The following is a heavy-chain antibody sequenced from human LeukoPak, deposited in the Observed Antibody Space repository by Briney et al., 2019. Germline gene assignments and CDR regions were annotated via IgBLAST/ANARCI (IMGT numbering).Heavy chain of an antibody. CDR1: GGSISSYY. CDR3: ARCFDFWSGYYSPAEVNAFDI. D-gene: IGHD3-3*01. CDR2: IYTSGST. V-gene: IGHV4-4*07. Sequence: SETLSLTCTVSGGSISSYYWSWIRQPAGKGLEWIGRIYTSGSTNYNPSLKSRVTMSVDTSKNQFSLKLSSVTAADTAVYYCARCFDFWSGYYSPAEVNAFDIWGQGTMVTVSS. J-gene: IGHJ3*02.